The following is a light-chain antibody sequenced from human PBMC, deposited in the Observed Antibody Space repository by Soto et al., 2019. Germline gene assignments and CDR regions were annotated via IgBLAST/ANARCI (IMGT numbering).Light chain of an antibody. Sequence: DIQMTQSPSTLSGSVGDRVTITCRASQTISSWLAWYQQKPGKAPKLLIYDASSLESGVPSSFSGSGSGTEFTLTISSLQPDDFATYYCQQYNSYRRTCGQGTKVE. CDR3: QQYNSYRRT. J-gene: IGKJ1*01. V-gene: IGKV1-5*01. CDR1: QTISSW. CDR2: DAS.